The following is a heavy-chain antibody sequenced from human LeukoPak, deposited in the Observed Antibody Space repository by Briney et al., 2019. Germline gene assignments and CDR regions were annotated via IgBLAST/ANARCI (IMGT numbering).Heavy chain of an antibody. V-gene: IGHV5-51*01. Sequence: GESLKISCKGSGYSFTSYWIGWVRQMPGKGLEWMGIIYPGDSDTRYSPSFQGQVTISADKSISTAYLQWSSLKASDTAMYYCATLLAPWYYGSGSYSTNDDAFDIWGQGIMVTVSS. J-gene: IGHJ3*02. CDR1: GYSFTSYW. CDR2: IYPGDSDT. CDR3: ATLLAPWYYGSGSYSTNDDAFDI. D-gene: IGHD3-10*01.